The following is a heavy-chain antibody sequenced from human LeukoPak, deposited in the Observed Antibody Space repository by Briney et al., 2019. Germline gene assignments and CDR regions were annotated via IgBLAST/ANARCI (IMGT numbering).Heavy chain of an antibody. V-gene: IGHV1-46*01. Sequence: ASVKVSCEASGYTFTDHYMQWLRQAPGQGLEWMGIINPSGGSTSYAQKFQGRVTMTRDTSTSTVYMELSSLRSEDTAVYYCARDSPGYSYGFDYWGQGTLVTVSS. CDR1: GYTFTDHY. J-gene: IGHJ4*02. D-gene: IGHD5-18*01. CDR3: ARDSPGYSYGFDY. CDR2: INPSGGST.